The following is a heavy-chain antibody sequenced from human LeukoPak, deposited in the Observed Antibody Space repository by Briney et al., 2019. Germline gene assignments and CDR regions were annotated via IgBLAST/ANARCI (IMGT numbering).Heavy chain of an antibody. CDR1: GGSISSSSYY. CDR3: ARHLRRYYVDY. CDR2: IYYSGST. V-gene: IGHV4-39*01. J-gene: IGHJ4*02. D-gene: IGHD1-14*01. Sequence: SETLSLTCTVSGGSISSSSYYWGWIRQPPGKGLEWIGSIYYSGSTYYNPSLKSRVTISVDTSKNQFSLKLSSVTAADTAVYYCARHLRRYYVDYWGQGTLVTVSS.